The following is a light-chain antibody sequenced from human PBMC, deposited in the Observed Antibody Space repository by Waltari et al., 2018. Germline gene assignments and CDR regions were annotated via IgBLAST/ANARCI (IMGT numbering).Light chain of an antibody. J-gene: IGKJ4*01. CDR2: DAS. Sequence: EIVLTQSPATLSLSPGERATLSCSASQSVGSYLAWYQQRPGQAPRLLIYDASNRATGIPARFSGSGSGTDFTLTISSLEPEDFAVYYCQQRSIWPPLTFGGGTKVEIK. CDR3: QQRSIWPPLT. CDR1: QSVGSY. V-gene: IGKV3-11*01.